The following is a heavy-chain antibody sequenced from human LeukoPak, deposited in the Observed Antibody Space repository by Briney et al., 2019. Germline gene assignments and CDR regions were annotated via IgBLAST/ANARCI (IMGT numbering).Heavy chain of an antibody. CDR1: GYTFTSYD. V-gene: IGHV1-8*01. CDR3: ARDLVLPNAFDI. Sequence: ASVTVSCKASGYTFTSYDINWVRQAPGQGLEWMGWMNPNSGNTGYAQKFQGRVTMTRNTSISTAYMELSSLRSEDTAVYYCARDLVLPNAFDIWGQGTMVTVSS. CDR2: MNPNSGNT. J-gene: IGHJ3*02. D-gene: IGHD3-9*01.